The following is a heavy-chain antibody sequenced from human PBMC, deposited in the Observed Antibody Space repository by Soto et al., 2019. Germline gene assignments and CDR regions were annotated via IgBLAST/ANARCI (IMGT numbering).Heavy chain of an antibody. CDR2: INHSGST. Sequence: SETLSLTCAVXGGSFSGYYWSWIRQPPGKGLEWIGEINHSGSTNYNPSLKSRVTISVDTSKNQFSLKLSSVTAADTAVYYCAGENWKDPESPYYFDYWGQGTLVTVSS. J-gene: IGHJ4*02. CDR1: GGSFSGYY. V-gene: IGHV4-34*01. CDR3: AGENWKDPESPYYFDY. D-gene: IGHD1-1*01.